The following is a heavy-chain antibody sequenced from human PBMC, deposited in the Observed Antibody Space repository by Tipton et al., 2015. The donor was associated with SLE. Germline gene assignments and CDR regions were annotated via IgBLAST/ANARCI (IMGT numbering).Heavy chain of an antibody. CDR1: GGSISSYY. V-gene: IGHV4-59*12. J-gene: IGHJ3*02. Sequence: TLSLTCTVSGGSISSYYWSWIRQPPGKGLEWIGYIYYSGSTNYNPSLESRLTTSVDTSKNQFSLKLNSVIAADTAVYYCATSISSSWWGGAAFDIWGQGTMVTVSS. CDR3: ATSISSSWWGGAAFDI. CDR2: IYYSGST. D-gene: IGHD6-13*01.